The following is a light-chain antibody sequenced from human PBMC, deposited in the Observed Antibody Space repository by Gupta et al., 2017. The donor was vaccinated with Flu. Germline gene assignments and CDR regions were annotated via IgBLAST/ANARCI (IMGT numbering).Light chain of an antibody. CDR3: KLRSTGQPIS. Sequence: VTLSWSPGERATFACRACQSVSSYLAWYQQNTGQAPRLRTHYAPSSSMGPPARFRGSWSGPDFTLTISSLETEDFAVYYCKLRSTGQPISLGQGTRLEMK. V-gene: IGKV3-11*01. J-gene: IGKJ5*01. CDR1: QSVSSY. CDR2: YAP.